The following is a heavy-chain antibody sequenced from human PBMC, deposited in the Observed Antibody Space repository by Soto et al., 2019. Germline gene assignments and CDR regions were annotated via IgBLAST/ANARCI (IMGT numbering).Heavy chain of an antibody. V-gene: IGHV1-2*04. D-gene: IGHD3-9*01. J-gene: IGHJ6*03. Sequence: GASVKVSCKASGYTFTGYYMHWVRQAPGQGLEWMGWINPNSGGTNYAQKFQGWVTMTRDTSISTAYMELSRLRSDDTAVYYCARDRATGQTLGLDYYMDVWGKGTTVTISS. CDR3: ARDRATGQTLGLDYYMDV. CDR1: GYTFTGYY. CDR2: INPNSGGT.